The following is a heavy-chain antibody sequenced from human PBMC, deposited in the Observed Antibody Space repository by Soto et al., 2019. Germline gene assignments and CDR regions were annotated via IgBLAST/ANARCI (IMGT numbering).Heavy chain of an antibody. V-gene: IGHV3-74*01. J-gene: IGHJ4*02. CDR2: INTDGSFR. CDR3: VRGTSAWSGKDY. D-gene: IGHD6-19*01. Sequence: GGSLRLSCTASGFTFSNHWMHWVRQGPGQGLVWVSRINTDGSFRDYADSVRGRFTISRDNAKNTLILQMNSLRAEDTAVYYCVRGTSAWSGKDYWGQGTLATVSS. CDR1: GFTFSNHW.